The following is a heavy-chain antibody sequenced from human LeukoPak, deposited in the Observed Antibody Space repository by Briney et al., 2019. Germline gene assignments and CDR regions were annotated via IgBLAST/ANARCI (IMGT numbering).Heavy chain of an antibody. J-gene: IGHJ5*02. D-gene: IGHD2-15*01. CDR1: GGSFSGYY. Sequence: SETLSLTCAVYGGSFSGYYWSWIRQPPGKGLEWIGEINHSGSTNYNPSLKSRVTISVDTSKNQFSLKLSSVTAADTAAYYCARGGYCSGGSCPSPSYNWFDPWGQGTLVTVSS. CDR2: INHSGST. CDR3: ARGGYCSGGSCPSPSYNWFDP. V-gene: IGHV4-34*01.